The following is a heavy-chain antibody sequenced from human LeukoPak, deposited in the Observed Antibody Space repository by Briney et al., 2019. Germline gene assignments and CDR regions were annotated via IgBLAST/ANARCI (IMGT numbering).Heavy chain of an antibody. CDR3: ARARGTGWYFDL. V-gene: IGHV3-48*02. J-gene: IGHJ2*01. CDR2: TSSSRSTI. D-gene: IGHD2-15*01. CDR1: GFTFSSYS. Sequence: GGALRLSCAASGFTFSSYSMDWVRQAPGKGLEWVSYTSSSRSTIKYADSVRGRFTISRDNAENSLYLQMNSLRDEDTAVYYCARARGTGWYFDLWGRGTLVTASS.